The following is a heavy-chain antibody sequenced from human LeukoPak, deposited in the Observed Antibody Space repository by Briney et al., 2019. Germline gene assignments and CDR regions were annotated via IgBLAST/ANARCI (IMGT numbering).Heavy chain of an antibody. Sequence: SETLSLTCTVSGGSISSGGYYWSWIRQHPGKGLEWIGYIYYSGSTYYNPSLESRVTISVDTSKNQFSLKLSSVTAADTAVYYCARTTYYYYYMDVWGKGTTVTVSS. D-gene: IGHD1-14*01. J-gene: IGHJ6*03. V-gene: IGHV4-31*03. CDR3: ARTTYYYYYMDV. CDR2: IYYSGST. CDR1: GGSISSGGYY.